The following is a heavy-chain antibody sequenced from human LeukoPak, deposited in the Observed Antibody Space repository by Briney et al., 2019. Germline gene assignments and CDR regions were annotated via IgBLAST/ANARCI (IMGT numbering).Heavy chain of an antibody. J-gene: IGHJ4*02. CDR1: GFTFISDE. V-gene: IGHV3-48*03. Sequence: GGSLTLSCVASGFTFISDEMNWVRQAPGKGLEWVAYISSSGSTKQYADSVKGRFTISRDNAKNSLHPQMDSLRGEDTPVYSCTGDPTENYDYIWGRYHYAGYWGQGTLVTVSS. CDR2: ISSSGSTK. D-gene: IGHD3-16*02. CDR3: TGDPTENYDYIWGRYHYAGY.